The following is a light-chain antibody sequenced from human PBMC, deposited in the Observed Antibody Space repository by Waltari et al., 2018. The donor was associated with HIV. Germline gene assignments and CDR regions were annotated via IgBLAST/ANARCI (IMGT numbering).Light chain of an antibody. J-gene: IGKJ2*01. CDR3: QQYYSTPYT. CDR1: QSVVYSSNNKNY. Sequence: DIVMTQSTDSLAVSLGERATINCKSSQSVVYSSNNKNYLAWYQQKPGQPPTLLIYWASTRESGVPDRFSGSGSGTDFTLTISSLQAEDVAVYYCQQYYSTPYTFGQGTKLQIK. CDR2: WAS. V-gene: IGKV4-1*01.